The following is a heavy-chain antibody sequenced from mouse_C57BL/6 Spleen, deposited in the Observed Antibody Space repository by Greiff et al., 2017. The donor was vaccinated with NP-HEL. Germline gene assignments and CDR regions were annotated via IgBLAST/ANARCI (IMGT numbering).Heavy chain of an antibody. J-gene: IGHJ2*01. CDR2: ISPGDGDT. CDR3: ARSDSDY. CDR1: GYAFSSSW. V-gene: IGHV1-82*01. Sequence: VQLQQSGPELVKPGASVKISCKASGYAFSSSWMNWVKQRPGKGLEWIGLISPGDGDTNYNGKFKGKATLTADTSSSTAYMQLSSLTSEDSAVYFCARSDSDYWGQGTTLTVSS.